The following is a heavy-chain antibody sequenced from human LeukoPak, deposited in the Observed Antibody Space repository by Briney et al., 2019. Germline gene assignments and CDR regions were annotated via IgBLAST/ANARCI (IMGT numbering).Heavy chain of an antibody. CDR1: GYTFTSYG. CDR3: AREILSYYYMDV. Sequence: GASVKVSCKASGYTFTSYGISWVRQAPGQGLEWMGGIIPIFGTANYAQKFQGRVTITADKSTSTAYMELSSLRSEDTAVYYCAREILSYYYMDVWGKGTTVTVSS. J-gene: IGHJ6*03. CDR2: IIPIFGTA. V-gene: IGHV1-69*06.